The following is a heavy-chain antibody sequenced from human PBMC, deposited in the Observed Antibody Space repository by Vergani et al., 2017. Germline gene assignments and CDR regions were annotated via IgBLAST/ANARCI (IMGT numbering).Heavy chain of an antibody. CDR1: GFRVTTYY. Sequence: VELLESGGGLAQPGGSLRVSCSASGFRVTTYYMSWVRQAPGKGLEWVSFIKSDGRTSYAESVRGRFTISRDTSRNAVYLQMNILRVEDTGVYYCTRSECSGTTCYGHYFDLWGHGILVTVSS. CDR2: IKSDGRT. D-gene: IGHD2-15*01. CDR3: TRSECSGTTCYGHYFDL. J-gene: IGHJ4*01. V-gene: IGHV3-66*02.